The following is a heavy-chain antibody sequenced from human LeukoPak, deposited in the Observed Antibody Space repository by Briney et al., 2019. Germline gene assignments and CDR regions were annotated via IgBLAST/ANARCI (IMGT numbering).Heavy chain of an antibody. D-gene: IGHD3-22*01. CDR1: GDSISRGAYY. CDR2: IYYSVSS. J-gene: IGHJ4*02. Sequence: PSETLSLTCTVSGDSISRGAYYWSWIRQHPGKGLEWIGYIYYSVSSYYNPSFMSRLTISVDTSKNQFSLKLSSVTAADTAVYYCARGNSSGFRWGQGTLVTVSS. V-gene: IGHV4-31*03. CDR3: ARGNSSGFR.